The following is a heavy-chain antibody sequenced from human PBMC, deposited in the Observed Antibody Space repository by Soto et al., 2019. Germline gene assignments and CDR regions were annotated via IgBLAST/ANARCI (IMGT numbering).Heavy chain of an antibody. CDR3: AKQSRIAVADDNWFDP. CDR2: ISGSGSST. CDR1: GFTFSSYA. D-gene: IGHD6-19*01. V-gene: IGHV3-23*01. Sequence: EVQLLESGGGLVQPGGSLRLSCAASGFTFSSYAMSWVRQAPGKGLEWVSAISGSGSSTHYADSVKGRFTISRDNSENTLYLQMNSLRAEDTAVYFCAKQSRIAVADDNWFDPWGQGTLVSVSS. J-gene: IGHJ5*02.